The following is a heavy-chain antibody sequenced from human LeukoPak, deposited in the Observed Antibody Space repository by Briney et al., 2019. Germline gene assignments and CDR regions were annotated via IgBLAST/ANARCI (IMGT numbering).Heavy chain of an antibody. D-gene: IGHD2-2*01. CDR3: ARDLEELIVVVPAAISWFDP. J-gene: IGHJ5*02. CDR1: GGTFSSYA. Sequence: EASVKVSCKASGGTFSSYAISWVRQAPGQGLEWMGWINPNSGGTNYAQKFQGRVTMTRDTSISTAYMELSRLRSDDTAVYYCARDLEELIVVVPAAISWFDPWGQGTLVTVSS. V-gene: IGHV1-2*02. CDR2: INPNSGGT.